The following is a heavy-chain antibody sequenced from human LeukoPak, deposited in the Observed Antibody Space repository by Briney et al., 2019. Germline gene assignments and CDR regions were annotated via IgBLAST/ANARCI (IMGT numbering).Heavy chain of an antibody. V-gene: IGHV3-30*04. Sequence: PGGSLRLSCAASGFTFSDHVMYWVRQAPGKGLEWVAGTSYDGTNKYEADSVKGRFIISRDNSKNTLFLQMNSLRPGDPAVYSCTGDRRGKRDKYLDRWGQGTLVTVSS. CDR1: GFTFSDHV. CDR3: TGDRRGKRDKYLDR. J-gene: IGHJ4*02. CDR2: TSYDGTNK. D-gene: IGHD3-9*01.